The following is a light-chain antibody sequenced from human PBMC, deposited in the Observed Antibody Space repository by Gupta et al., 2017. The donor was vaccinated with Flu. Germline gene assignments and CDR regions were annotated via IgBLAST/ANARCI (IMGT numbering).Light chain of an antibody. Sequence: VTLGQSASIACTSSRSLVYIDGNSYLYWFHQRPGQSPRRLIDKVANRDSGVPDRFSGSMSGTDCTLKISSVEAEDVGVYYCRQGKHCPHTFGQGTMLEIK. CDR2: KVA. J-gene: IGKJ2*01. V-gene: IGKV2-30*01. CDR3: RQGKHCPHT. CDR1: RSLVYIDGNSY.